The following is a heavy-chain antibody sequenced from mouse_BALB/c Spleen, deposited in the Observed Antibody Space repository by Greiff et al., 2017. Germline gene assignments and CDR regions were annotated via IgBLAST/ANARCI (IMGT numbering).Heavy chain of an antibody. D-gene: IGHD4-1*01. V-gene: IGHV5-6*01. Sequence: VQLKESGGDLVKPGGSLKLSCAASGFTFSSYGMSWVRQTPDKRLEWVATISSGGSYTYYPDSVKGRFTISRDNAKNTLYLQMSSLKSEDTAMYYCARPSGIHFDYWGQGTTLTVSS. CDR3: ARPSGIHFDY. CDR1: GFTFSSYG. CDR2: ISSGGSYT. J-gene: IGHJ2*01.